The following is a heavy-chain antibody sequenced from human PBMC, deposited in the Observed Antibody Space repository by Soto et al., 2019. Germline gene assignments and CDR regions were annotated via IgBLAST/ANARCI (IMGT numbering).Heavy chain of an antibody. CDR2: ISWNSGSI. Sequence: EVQLVESGGGLVQPGRSLRLSCAASGFTFDDYAMHWVRQAPGKGLEWVSGISWNSGSIGYADSVKGRFTISRDNAKNSLYLQMNSLRAEDTALYYCARAEQWLAPGGFDNWGQGTLVTVSS. V-gene: IGHV3-9*01. CDR1: GFTFDDYA. D-gene: IGHD6-19*01. J-gene: IGHJ4*02. CDR3: ARAEQWLAPGGFDN.